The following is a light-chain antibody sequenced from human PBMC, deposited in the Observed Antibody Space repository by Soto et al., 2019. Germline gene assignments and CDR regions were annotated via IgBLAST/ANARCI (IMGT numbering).Light chain of an antibody. V-gene: IGKV3-20*01. CDR3: QQYGSSPGYT. CDR1: QSVSRSY. CDR2: GPS. Sequence: EIVLTQSPGTLSLSPGERATLSCRASQSVSRSYLACYQQKPGQAPKLLIYGPSSRATGIPDRFSGSGSGTDFTLTISRLEPEDFAVYYCQQYGSSPGYTFGQGTKLEIK. J-gene: IGKJ2*01.